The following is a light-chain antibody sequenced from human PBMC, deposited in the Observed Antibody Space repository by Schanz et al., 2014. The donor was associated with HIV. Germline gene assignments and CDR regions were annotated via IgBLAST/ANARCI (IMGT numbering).Light chain of an antibody. J-gene: IGKJ2*01. Sequence: DMQMTQSPSSLSASVGDRVTITCWASQSISSYLNWYQQKPGKAPNLLISEASTLESGVPSRFSGSGSGTEFTLAISSLQPEDFATYYCQQYNDGSYTFGQGTKLEIK. CDR3: QQYNDGSYT. V-gene: IGKV1-39*01. CDR2: EAS. CDR1: QSISSY.